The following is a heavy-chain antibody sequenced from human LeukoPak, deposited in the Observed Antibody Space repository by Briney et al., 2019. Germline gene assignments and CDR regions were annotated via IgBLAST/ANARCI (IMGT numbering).Heavy chain of an antibody. CDR3: AKLKGWYGEGYFDY. CDR1: GFAVSTNY. V-gene: IGHV3-53*01. D-gene: IGHD3-10*01. J-gene: IGHJ4*02. Sequence: GGSLGLSCAASGFAVSTNYMSWVRQAPGKGLEWVSVIYPDGRTYYADSVKGRFTISSDISNNKLFLQMTSLRAEDTAVYYCAKLKGWYGEGYFDYWGPGTLVTVSS. CDR2: IYPDGRT.